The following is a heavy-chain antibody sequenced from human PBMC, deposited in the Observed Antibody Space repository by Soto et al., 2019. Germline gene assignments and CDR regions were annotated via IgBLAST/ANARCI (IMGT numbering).Heavy chain of an antibody. Sequence: ASVKVSCKASGGTFSSDSWSWVRQAPGQGLEWMGGIIPMFDTPIYAQKFQDRVTITADESTSTAYMQLSSLRSGDTAVYYCARSGGLDRDFNYWGQGSLVTVS. CDR3: ARSGGLDRDFNY. V-gene: IGHV1-69*13. J-gene: IGHJ4*02. D-gene: IGHD2-15*01. CDR1: GGTFSSDS. CDR2: IIPMFDTP.